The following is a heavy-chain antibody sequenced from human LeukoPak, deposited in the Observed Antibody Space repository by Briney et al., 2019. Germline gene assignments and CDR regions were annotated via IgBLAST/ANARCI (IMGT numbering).Heavy chain of an antibody. CDR3: AKGASGGDRTEP. J-gene: IGHJ5*02. CDR1: GCTITSYA. Sequence: GGSLTLSCVGSGCTITSYAMNWVRQAPGKGLEWGSGVSGGGSGAYYADSVKGRFTMSRDNSKNTLYLQMNSLRAEDTAVYCCAKGASGGDRTEPWGQGTLVTVSS. D-gene: IGHD3-10*01. CDR2: VSGGGSGA. V-gene: IGHV3-23*01.